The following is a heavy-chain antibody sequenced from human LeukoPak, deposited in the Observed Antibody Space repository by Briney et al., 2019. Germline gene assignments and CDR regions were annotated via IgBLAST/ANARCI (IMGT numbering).Heavy chain of an antibody. CDR2: ISGSGGST. J-gene: IGHJ6*03. D-gene: IGHD1-26*01. CDR3: AANSGSYYYYYYYMDV. CDR1: GFTFSSYA. Sequence: PGGSLRLSCAASGFTFSSYAMSWVRQAPGKWLEWVSAISGSGGSTYYADSVKGRFTISRDNSKNTLYLQMNSLRAEDTAVYYCAANSGSYYYYYYYMDVWGKGTTVTVSS. V-gene: IGHV3-23*01.